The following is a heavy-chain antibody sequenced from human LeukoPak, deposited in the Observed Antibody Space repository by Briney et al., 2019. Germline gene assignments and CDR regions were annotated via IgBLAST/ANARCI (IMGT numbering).Heavy chain of an antibody. CDR2: INAGNGNT. J-gene: IGHJ4*02. CDR1: GYTFTSYA. V-gene: IGHV1-3*01. CDR3: ARETTVVTLGFYYFDY. Sequence: ASVKVSCKASGYTFTSYAMHWGRQAPGQRLEWMGWINAGNGNTKYSQKFQGRVTITRDTSASTAYMELSSLRSEDTAVYYCARETTVVTLGFYYFDYWGQGTLVTVSS. D-gene: IGHD4-23*01.